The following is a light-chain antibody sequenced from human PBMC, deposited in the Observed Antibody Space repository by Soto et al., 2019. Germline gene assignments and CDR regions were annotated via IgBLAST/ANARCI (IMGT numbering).Light chain of an antibody. CDR1: QSISSY. V-gene: IGKV3-11*01. CDR2: DAS. Sequence: EIVLTQSPVTLCLSPGERATLSSSPSQSISSYLAWYQQKPGQAPRLLIYDASNRATGIPARFSGGGSGTDFTLTIDNLEPEDFAIYYCQQRSNWPPITFGQGTRLEIK. CDR3: QQRSNWPPIT. J-gene: IGKJ5*01.